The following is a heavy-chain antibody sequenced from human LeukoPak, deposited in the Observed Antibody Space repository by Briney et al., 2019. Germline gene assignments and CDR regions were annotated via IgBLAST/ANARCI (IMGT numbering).Heavy chain of an antibody. CDR2: INHSGST. J-gene: IGHJ6*02. CDR3: ARESYYYYGMDV. Sequence: SETLSLTCTVSGASISSGDYYWSWIRQPPGKGLEWIGEINHSGSTNYNPSLKSRVTISVDTSKNQFSLKLSSVTAADTAVYYCARESYYYYGMDVWGQGTTVTVSS. CDR1: GASISSGDYY. V-gene: IGHV4-39*07.